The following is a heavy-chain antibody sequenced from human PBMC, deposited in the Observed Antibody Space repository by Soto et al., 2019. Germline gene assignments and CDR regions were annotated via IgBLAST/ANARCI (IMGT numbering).Heavy chain of an antibody. CDR2: INGDATST. J-gene: IGHJ6*02. D-gene: IGHD6-25*01. CDR1: GFTLNNYW. Sequence: QLVESGGGLVQPGGSLRLSCAASGFTLNNYWMHWVRQAPGMGLVWVSRINGDATSTSYADSVKVRFTISRDNARNTLYLQMNSVRGEDTALYYCARGDRAAETFVYYYGMDLWGQGTTVTVS. CDR3: ARGDRAAETFVYYYGMDL. V-gene: IGHV3-74*01.